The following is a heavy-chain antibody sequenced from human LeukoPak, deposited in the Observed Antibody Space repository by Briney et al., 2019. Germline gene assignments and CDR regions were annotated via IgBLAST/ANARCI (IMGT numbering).Heavy chain of an antibody. CDR1: GGSISSYY. J-gene: IGHJ5*02. D-gene: IGHD3-22*01. CDR3: ARHRDHYYDSSGRKSVGDWFDP. Sequence: SETLSLTCTVSGGSISSYYWSWIRQPPGKGLEWVGYINYSGSSKYNPSLKSRVTISVDTSKNPFSLKLSSVTAADTAVYYCARHRDHYYDSSGRKSVGDWFDPWGQGTLVTVSS. V-gene: IGHV4-59*08. CDR2: INYSGSS.